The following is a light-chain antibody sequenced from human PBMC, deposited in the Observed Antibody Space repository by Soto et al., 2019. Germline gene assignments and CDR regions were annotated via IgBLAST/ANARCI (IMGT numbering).Light chain of an antibody. CDR3: QQYDNLPH. J-gene: IGKJ4*01. CDR1: QDISNY. V-gene: IGKV1-33*01. CDR2: DAS. Sequence: DIQMTQSPSSLSASVGDRVTITCQASQDISNYLNWYQQKPGKAPKLLIYDASNLETGVPSRFSGSGSGTDFTFTISSLQPEDIATYYCQQYDNLPHFGGGTMVDI.